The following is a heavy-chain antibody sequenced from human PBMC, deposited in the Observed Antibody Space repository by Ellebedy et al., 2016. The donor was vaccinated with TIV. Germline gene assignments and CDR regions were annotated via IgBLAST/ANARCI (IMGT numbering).Heavy chain of an antibody. V-gene: IGHV4-39*01. CDR1: GGSISSSNYY. Sequence: PSETLSLTCTASGGSISSSNYYWGWIRQPPGKGLEWIGSIYYSGNTYYNPSLKSRVTISVDTSKNQFSLKLRSVTAADTAVYYCATRDGSVAGTLVDFWGQGTLVTVSS. CDR3: ATRDGSVAGTLVDF. D-gene: IGHD6-19*01. CDR2: IYYSGNT. J-gene: IGHJ4*02.